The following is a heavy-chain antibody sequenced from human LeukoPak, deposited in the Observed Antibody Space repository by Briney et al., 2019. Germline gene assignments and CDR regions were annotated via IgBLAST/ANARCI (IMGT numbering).Heavy chain of an antibody. V-gene: IGHV3-73*01. CDR3: ATFDWGSSPN. CDR2: VRSKADYYAT. J-gene: IGHJ4*02. Sequence: GSLRVSCAAPGVTVRGSSLHWVRQASRKRLKCVGRVRSKADYYATAYSASVQGRFTVSRDDSTNTAYLQMNSLKPEDTAIYYCATFDWGSSPNWGQGSRVTVSS. D-gene: IGHD3-9*01. CDR1: GVTVRGSS.